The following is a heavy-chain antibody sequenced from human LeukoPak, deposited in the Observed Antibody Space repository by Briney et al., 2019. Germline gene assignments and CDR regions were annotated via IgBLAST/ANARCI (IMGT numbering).Heavy chain of an antibody. D-gene: IGHD4-17*01. J-gene: IGHJ3*02. Sequence: VASVKVSSKASVYTFTTYYMHCVRQAPGQGREWMGIINPSGVSTSYAQKFQGRVTMTRDMSTRTVYMELSRMRPEETGVYYCARGNGERAFDIWGQGTMVTVSS. V-gene: IGHV1-46*01. CDR2: INPSGVST. CDR3: ARGNGERAFDI. CDR1: VYTFTTYY.